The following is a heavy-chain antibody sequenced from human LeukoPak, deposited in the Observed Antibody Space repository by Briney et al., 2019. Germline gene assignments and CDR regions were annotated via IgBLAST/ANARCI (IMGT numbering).Heavy chain of an antibody. V-gene: IGHV4-39*01. J-gene: IGHJ3*02. Sequence: SETLSLTCTVSGGSISSSSYYWGWIRQPPGKGLEWIGSIYYSGSTYYNPSLKSRVTISVDTSKNQFSLKLSSVTAADTAVYYCARIAPQLEDAFDIWGQGTMVTVSS. D-gene: IGHD2-2*01. CDR2: IYYSGST. CDR3: ARIAPQLEDAFDI. CDR1: GGSISSSSYY.